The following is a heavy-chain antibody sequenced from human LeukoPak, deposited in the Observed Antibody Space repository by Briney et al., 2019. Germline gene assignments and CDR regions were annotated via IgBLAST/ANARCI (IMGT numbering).Heavy chain of an antibody. V-gene: IGHV4-34*01. Sequence: KSSETLSLTCAVYGGSFSGYYWSWIRQPPGKGLEWIGEINHSGSTNYNPSLKSRVTISVDTSKNQFSLKLSSVTAADTAVYFCARPGGGHDYSNNRYYYYMDVWGNGTTVTVSS. CDR3: ARPGGGHDYSNNRYYYYMDV. J-gene: IGHJ6*03. CDR2: INHSGST. D-gene: IGHD4-11*01. CDR1: GGSFSGYY.